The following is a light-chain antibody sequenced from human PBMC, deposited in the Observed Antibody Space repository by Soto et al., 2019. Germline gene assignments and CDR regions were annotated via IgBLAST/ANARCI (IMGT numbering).Light chain of an antibody. V-gene: IGKV3-20*01. J-gene: IGKJ3*01. CDR1: QSVSSSY. CDR3: QQYGSSL. CDR2: GAS. Sequence: EIVLTQSPGTLSLSPGERATLSCRASQSVSSSYLAWYQQKPGQAPRLLLYGASSRATGIPDRFSGSGSGSNFTLTISRLEPEVFAVYYCQQYGSSLFGPGTKVDIK.